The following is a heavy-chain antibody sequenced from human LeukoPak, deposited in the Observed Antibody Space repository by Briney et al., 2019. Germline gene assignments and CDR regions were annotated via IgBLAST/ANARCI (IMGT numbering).Heavy chain of an antibody. D-gene: IGHD1-1*01. CDR1: GFTVSSNY. CDR2: IYSGGST. J-gene: IGHJ4*02. CDR3: ARDRGPTGTPFDY. V-gene: IGHV3-66*01. Sequence: TGGSLRLSCAASGFTVSSNYMSWVRQAPGKGLEWVSVIYSGGSTYYADSVKGRFTISRDNSKNTLYLQMNSLRAEDTAVYYCARDRGPTGTPFDYWGQGTLVTVSS.